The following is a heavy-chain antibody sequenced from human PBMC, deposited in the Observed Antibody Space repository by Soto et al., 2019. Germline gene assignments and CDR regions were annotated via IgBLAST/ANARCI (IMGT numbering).Heavy chain of an antibody. D-gene: IGHD3-9*01. V-gene: IGHV4-59*01. J-gene: IGHJ4*02. CDR2: ISYSGST. CDR1: SASMSSYY. CDR3: ARGIRRAGYFDWLSGPFDY. Sequence: PSETLSLTCTVSSASMSSYYWTWIRQPPGKGLEWIAYISYSGSTHYNPSLRSRVTISVDTSKNQFSLKLNSVTAADTAVYYCARGIRRAGYFDWLSGPFDYWGQGTLVTVSS.